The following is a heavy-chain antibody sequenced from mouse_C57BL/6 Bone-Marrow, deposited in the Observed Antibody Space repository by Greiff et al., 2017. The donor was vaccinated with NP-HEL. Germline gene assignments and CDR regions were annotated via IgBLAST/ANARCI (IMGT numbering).Heavy chain of an antibody. Sequence: VKLQESGAELVRPGASVTLSCKASGYTFTDYEMHWVKQTPVHGLEWIGAIDPETGGTAYNQKFKGKAILTADKSSSTAYMELRSLTSEDSAVYYCTAGNYGGQGTTLTVSS. V-gene: IGHV1-15*01. J-gene: IGHJ2*01. CDR2: IDPETGGT. CDR1: GYTFTDYE. D-gene: IGHD1-1*01. CDR3: TAGNY.